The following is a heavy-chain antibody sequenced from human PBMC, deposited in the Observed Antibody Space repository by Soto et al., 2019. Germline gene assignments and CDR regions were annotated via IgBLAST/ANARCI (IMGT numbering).Heavy chain of an antibody. D-gene: IGHD4-17*01. Sequence: GESLKISCKGSGYSFTSYWIGWVRQMPGKGLEWMGIIYPGDSDTRYSPSFQGQVPISADKSISTAYLQWSSLKASDTALYYCARVTTVVTPVDYYYYGMDVWGQGTTVTVSS. CDR3: ARVTTVVTPVDYYYYGMDV. V-gene: IGHV5-51*01. J-gene: IGHJ6*02. CDR1: GYSFTSYW. CDR2: IYPGDSDT.